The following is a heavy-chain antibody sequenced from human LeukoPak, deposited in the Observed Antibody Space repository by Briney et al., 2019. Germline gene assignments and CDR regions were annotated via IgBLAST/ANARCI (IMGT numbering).Heavy chain of an antibody. D-gene: IGHD6-19*01. Sequence: SETLSLTCAVSGGSISSSNWWSWVRQPPGQGLEWIGEIYHSGTTNYNPSLKSRVTLSVDKSKNQFSQKLNSVTAADTAVYYCARGDNKYSSAWYFDFWGQGTLVAVSS. CDR3: ARGDNKYSSAWYFDF. V-gene: IGHV4-4*02. CDR1: GGSISSSNW. CDR2: IYHSGTT. J-gene: IGHJ4*02.